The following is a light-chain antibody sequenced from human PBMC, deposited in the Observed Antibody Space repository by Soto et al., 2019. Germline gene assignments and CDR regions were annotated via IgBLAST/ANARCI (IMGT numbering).Light chain of an antibody. CDR3: QQYGTWPLT. V-gene: IGKV3-20*01. CDR1: RSVSNNY. J-gene: IGKJ4*01. CDR2: GAA. Sequence: EIVLTQSPGTLSLSPGERVTLSCRASRSVSNNYVAWYQQIPGQAPRLVIYGAASRAAGIPDRFSGSGSGTDFSLAISRLEPEDFAVYFCQQYGTWPLTFGGGTKVDIK.